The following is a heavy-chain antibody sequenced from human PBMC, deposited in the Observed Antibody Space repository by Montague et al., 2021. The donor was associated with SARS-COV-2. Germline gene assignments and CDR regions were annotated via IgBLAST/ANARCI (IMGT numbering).Heavy chain of an antibody. Sequence: SETLSLTRSVSGGSISSYYWSWIRQSPGKGLEWIGYIFHSGITDYNPSLKSRVTISADMSKNQFSLQLNSVTAADSAVYYCARTEYNWNDWFDPWGQGTLVTVSS. V-gene: IGHV4-59*13. CDR3: ARTEYNWNDWFDP. CDR1: GGSISSYY. CDR2: IFHSGIT. D-gene: IGHD1-20*01. J-gene: IGHJ5*02.